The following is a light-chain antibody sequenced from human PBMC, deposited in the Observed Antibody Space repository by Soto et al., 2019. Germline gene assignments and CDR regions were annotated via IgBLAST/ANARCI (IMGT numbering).Light chain of an antibody. CDR2: EVS. CDR1: TSDIGVYNY. Sequence: QSLRRPPASVSGSPGQSNTISCTGTTSDIGVYNYVSWYQQFPGKAPKLMIYEVSKRPSGISNRFSGSKPGKTASLTISGLQAEHEADYYCASYTRSSTLVVFGGGT. CDR3: ASYTRSSTLVV. V-gene: IGLV2-14*01. J-gene: IGLJ2*01.